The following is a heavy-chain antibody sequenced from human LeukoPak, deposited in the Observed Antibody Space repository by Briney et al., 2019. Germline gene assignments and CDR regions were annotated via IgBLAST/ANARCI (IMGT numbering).Heavy chain of an antibody. CDR1: GFTFSNYG. CDR2: IRYDGSNK. Sequence: GGSLGLSCAASGFTFSNYGMHWVRQAPGKGLEWVAFIRYDGSNKYYADSVKGRFTISRDNSKNTLYLQMNSLRAEDTAVYYCAKRGGSGYYMYYFDYWGQGTLVTVSS. D-gene: IGHD3-22*01. J-gene: IGHJ4*02. V-gene: IGHV3-30*02. CDR3: AKRGGSGYYMYYFDY.